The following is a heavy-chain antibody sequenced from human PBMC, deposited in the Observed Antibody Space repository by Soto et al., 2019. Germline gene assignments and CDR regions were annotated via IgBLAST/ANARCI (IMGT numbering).Heavy chain of an antibody. CDR1: GFTFSSYG. Sequence: PGGSLRLSCAASGFTFSSYGMHWVRQAPGKGLEWVAVISYDGSNKYYADSVKGRFTISRDNSKNTLYLQMNSLRAEDTAVYYCAKDREYCSGGSCYVLDDYWGQGTLVTVSS. CDR3: AKDREYCSGGSCYVLDDY. D-gene: IGHD2-15*01. J-gene: IGHJ4*02. CDR2: ISYDGSNK. V-gene: IGHV3-30*18.